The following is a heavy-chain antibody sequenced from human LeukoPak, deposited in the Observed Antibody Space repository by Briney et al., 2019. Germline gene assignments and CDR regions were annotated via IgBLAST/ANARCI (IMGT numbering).Heavy chain of an antibody. Sequence: SETLSLTCTVSGGSISSSSYYWGWIRQPPGKGLEWIGGIYYSGSTYYNPSLKSRVTISVDTSKNQFSLKLSSVTAADTAVYFCARDLPRPYYLDHTDYYLPGGWGQGTLVTVSS. V-gene: IGHV4-39*07. CDR2: IYYSGST. J-gene: IGHJ4*02. CDR1: GGSISSSSYY. CDR3: ARDLPRPYYLDHTDYYLPGG. D-gene: IGHD3-9*01.